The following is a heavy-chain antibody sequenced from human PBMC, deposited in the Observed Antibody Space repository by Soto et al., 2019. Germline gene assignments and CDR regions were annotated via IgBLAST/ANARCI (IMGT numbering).Heavy chain of an antibody. CDR2: ISAGASAI. CDR3: TKARGYNGNYSPF. CDR1: GISVTDSS. J-gene: IGHJ4*02. Sequence: DVELVESGGGLVQPGGSVRLSCAVSGISVTDSSMTWVRQAPGKGLECIALISAGASAIYYAASFKGRFTVSTDTANNSVSLQMRRLRDEDTAVYYCTKARGYNGNYSPFWGQGTLVTVSS. V-gene: IGHV3-48*02. D-gene: IGHD6-25*01.